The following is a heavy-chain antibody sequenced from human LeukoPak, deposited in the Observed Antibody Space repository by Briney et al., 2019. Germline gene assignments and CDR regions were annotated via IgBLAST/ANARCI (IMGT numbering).Heavy chain of an antibody. CDR2: IIPIFGVT. D-gene: IGHD5-24*01. CDR1: GGAFDYYA. J-gene: IGHJ6*03. V-gene: IGHV1-69*04. CDR3: ARMDYSYYYMDV. Sequence: SVTVSCKTSGGAFDYYAISWVRQRPGQGLEWLGRIIPIFGVTNYAQKFQGRVSITAANSTSTVYMEVTALRSEDTALYYCARMDYSYYYMDVWGKGTSVTVSS.